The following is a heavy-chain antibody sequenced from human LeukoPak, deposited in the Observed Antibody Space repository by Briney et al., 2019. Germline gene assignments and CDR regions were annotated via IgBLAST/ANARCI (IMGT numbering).Heavy chain of an antibody. J-gene: IGHJ5*02. CDR1: GFTFSSYW. Sequence: GGSLRLSCAASGFTFSSYWMSWVRQAPGKGLEWVANIKQDGSEKYYVDSVKGRFTISRDNATNSLYLQMNSLRAEDTAVYYCARESYDSSGYDNWFDPWGQGTLVTVSS. CDR2: IKQDGSEK. V-gene: IGHV3-7*01. D-gene: IGHD3-22*01. CDR3: ARESYDSSGYDNWFDP.